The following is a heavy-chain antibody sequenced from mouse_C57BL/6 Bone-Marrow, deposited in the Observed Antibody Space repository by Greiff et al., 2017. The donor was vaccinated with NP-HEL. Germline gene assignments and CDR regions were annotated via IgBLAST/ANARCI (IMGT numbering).Heavy chain of an antibody. D-gene: IGHD2-1*01. Sequence: QVQLQQSGPELVKPGASVKISCKASGYAFSSSWMNWVKQRPGTGLEWIGRIYPGDGDTNYNGKFKGKATLTADKSSSTAYMQLSSLTSEDSAVYFCARRIYYGNNWYFDVWGTGTTVTVSS. CDR1: GYAFSSSW. V-gene: IGHV1-82*01. CDR2: IYPGDGDT. CDR3: ARRIYYGNNWYFDV. J-gene: IGHJ1*03.